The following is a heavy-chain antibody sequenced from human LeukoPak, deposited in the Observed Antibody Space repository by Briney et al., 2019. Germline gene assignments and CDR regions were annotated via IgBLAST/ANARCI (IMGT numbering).Heavy chain of an antibody. CDR3: ARDIAADY. J-gene: IGHJ4*02. Sequence: ASVKVSCKASGYTFSNYYLHWVRQAPGQGLEWMGWINPNSGGTNYAQKFQGRVTMTRDTSISTAYMELSRLRSDDTAVYYCARDIAADYWGQGTLVTVSS. D-gene: IGHD6-13*01. CDR1: GYTFSNYY. CDR2: INPNSGGT. V-gene: IGHV1-2*02.